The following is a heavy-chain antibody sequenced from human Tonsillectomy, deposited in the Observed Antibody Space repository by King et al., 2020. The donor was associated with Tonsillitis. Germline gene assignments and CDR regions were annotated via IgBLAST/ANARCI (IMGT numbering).Heavy chain of an antibody. CDR2: IYYSGST. J-gene: IGHJ5*02. Sequence: QLQESGPRLVKPSETLSLTCTVSGDSISSGRHYWGWIRQSPGKGLEWIGSIYYSGSTQYNPSLKSRVSISVDMSTNHFSLNLSYVTATDSAVYYCARLEDSSSWYGLFDPWGQGTLVTVSS. CDR3: ARLEDSSSWYGLFDP. CDR1: GDSISSGRHY. V-gene: IGHV4-39*02. D-gene: IGHD6-13*01.